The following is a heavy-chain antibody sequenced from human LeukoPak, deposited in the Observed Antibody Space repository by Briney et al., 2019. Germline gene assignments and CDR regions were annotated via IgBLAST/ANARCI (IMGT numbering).Heavy chain of an antibody. J-gene: IGHJ4*02. Sequence: TSETLSLTCTVSGGSISSYYWSWIRQPPGKGLEWIGYIYYSGSTNYNPSLKSRVTISVDTSKNQFSLKLSSVTAADTAVYYCARVGATTLHDYWGQGTLVTVSS. D-gene: IGHD1-26*01. V-gene: IGHV4-59*01. CDR3: ARVGATTLHDY. CDR1: GGSISSYY. CDR2: IYYSGST.